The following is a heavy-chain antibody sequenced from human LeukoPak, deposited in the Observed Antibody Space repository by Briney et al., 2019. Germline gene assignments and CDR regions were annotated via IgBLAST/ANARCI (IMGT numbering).Heavy chain of an antibody. J-gene: IGHJ5*02. V-gene: IGHV4-59*01. Sequence: LETLSLTCTVSGDSISNYYWNWIRQSPGKGLEWIGHVHFSGETNYNPSLKSRVAISLDSAKNQFSLRLISVTAADTAVYYCARRVEMSSASATSDTWLDPWGQGTLVSVSP. CDR2: VHFSGET. CDR3: ARRVEMSSASATSDTWLDP. CDR1: GDSISNYY. D-gene: IGHD3-10*01.